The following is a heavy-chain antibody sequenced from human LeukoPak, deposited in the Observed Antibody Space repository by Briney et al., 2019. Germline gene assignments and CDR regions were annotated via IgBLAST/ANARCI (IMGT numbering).Heavy chain of an antibody. V-gene: IGHV1-69*05. J-gene: IGHJ3*02. CDR1: GGTFSSYA. Sequence: SVKVSCKASGGTFSSYAISWVRQAPGQGLEWMGRIIPIFGTANYAQKFQGRVTITTAESTSTAYMELSSLRSEDTAVYYCARRHPWEWEDAFDIWGQGTMVTVSS. CDR2: IIPIFGTA. D-gene: IGHD1-26*01. CDR3: ARRHPWEWEDAFDI.